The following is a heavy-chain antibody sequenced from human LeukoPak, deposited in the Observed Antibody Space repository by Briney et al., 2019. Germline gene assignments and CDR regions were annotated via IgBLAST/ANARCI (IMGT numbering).Heavy chain of an antibody. CDR1: GFTFNSYS. J-gene: IGHJ4*02. CDR3: ARDPPYFSGDNCYFDS. CDR2: ISSSSTYI. Sequence: PGGTLRLSCAASGFTFNSYSMNWVRQAPGQGLKWVSSISSSSTYIHYADSVKGRFTISRDNGKRSLYLQMNSLRAEDTAVYYCARDPPYFSGDNCYFDSWGQGTLVTVSS. D-gene: IGHD2-15*01. V-gene: IGHV3-21*01.